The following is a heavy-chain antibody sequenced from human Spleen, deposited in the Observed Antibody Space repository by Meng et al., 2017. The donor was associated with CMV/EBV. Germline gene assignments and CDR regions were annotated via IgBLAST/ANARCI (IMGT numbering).Heavy chain of an antibody. CDR2: INDASNSK. D-gene: IGHD5-18*01. V-gene: IGHV3-48*03. J-gene: IGHJ4*02. CDR1: GFNFRIFE. CDR3: ARTPQGYSYGYWSFYFDS. Sequence: GESLKISCAASGFNFRIFEMNWVRQTPGKGLEWISYINDASNSKFYADSVKGRFTISRDNAQNSVFLYMDSLRVDDTAVYYCARTPQGYSYGYWSFYFDSWGQGTLVTVSS.